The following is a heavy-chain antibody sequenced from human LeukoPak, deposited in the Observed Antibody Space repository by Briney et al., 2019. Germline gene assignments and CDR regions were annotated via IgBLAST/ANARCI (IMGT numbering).Heavy chain of an antibody. Sequence: GGSLRLSCAASGFIFSTYSMNWVRQAPGKGLEWVSSISSSSSYIYYADSVKGRFTISRDNAKNSLDLQMNSLRVEDTAVYHCARRGSGYTEPIDYWGQGTLVTVSS. CDR3: ARRGSGYTEPIDY. CDR2: ISSSSSYI. D-gene: IGHD5-12*01. J-gene: IGHJ4*02. CDR1: GFIFSTYS. V-gene: IGHV3-21*01.